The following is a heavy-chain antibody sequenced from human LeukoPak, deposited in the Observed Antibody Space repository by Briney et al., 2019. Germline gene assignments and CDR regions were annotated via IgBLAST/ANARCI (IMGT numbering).Heavy chain of an antibody. CDR2: IRSKANSYAT. CDR3: TRQRAGTTYSNWFDP. D-gene: IGHD1-7*01. J-gene: IGHJ5*02. Sequence: GGSLRLSCAASGFTFSGSAMHWVRQASGKGLEWVGRIRSKANSYATAYAASVKGRFTIPRDDSKNTAYLQMNSLKTEDTAVYYCTRQRAGTTYSNWFDPWGQGTLVTVSS. CDR1: GFTFSGSA. V-gene: IGHV3-73*01.